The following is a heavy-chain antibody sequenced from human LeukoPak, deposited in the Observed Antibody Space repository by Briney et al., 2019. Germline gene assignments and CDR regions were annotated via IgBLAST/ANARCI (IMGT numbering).Heavy chain of an antibody. CDR3: AKVLGKSGSFYLDH. CDR1: GFNFRSYG. V-gene: IGHV3-23*01. Sequence: GGSLRLSCAVSGFNFRSYGMHWVRQAPGKGLEWVSAISGSGGSTYYADSVKGRFTISRDNSKNTLYLQMNSLRAEDTAVYYCAKVLGKSGSFYLDHWGQGALVTVSS. J-gene: IGHJ4*02. CDR2: ISGSGGST. D-gene: IGHD1-26*01.